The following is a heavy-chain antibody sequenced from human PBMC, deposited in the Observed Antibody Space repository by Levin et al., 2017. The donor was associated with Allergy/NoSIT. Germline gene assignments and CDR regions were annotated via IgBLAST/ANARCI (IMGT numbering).Heavy chain of an antibody. Sequence: ETLSLTCAASGFTFSNAWMSWVRQAPGKGLEWVGRIKSKTDGGTTDYAAPVKGRFTISRDDSKNTLYLQMNSLKTEDTAVYYCTKGGGGNPPGIADYWGQGTLVTVSS. D-gene: IGHD4-23*01. CDR1: GFTFSNAW. V-gene: IGHV3-15*01. J-gene: IGHJ4*02. CDR3: TKGGGGNPPGIADY. CDR2: IKSKTDGGTT.